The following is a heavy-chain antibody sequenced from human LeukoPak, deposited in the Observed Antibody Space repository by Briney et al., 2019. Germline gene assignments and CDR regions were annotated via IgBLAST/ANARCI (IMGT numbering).Heavy chain of an antibody. CDR2: IYYSGST. CDR1: GGYISSSSYY. Sequence: SETLSLTCTVSGGYISSSSYYWGWIRQPPGKGLEWIGSIYYSGSTYYNPSLKSRVTISVDTSKNQFSLKLSSVTAADTAVYYCAHGTGDSSGYYYPLYYFDYWGQGTLVTVSS. J-gene: IGHJ4*02. V-gene: IGHV4-39*01. CDR3: AHGTGDSSGYYYPLYYFDY. D-gene: IGHD3-22*01.